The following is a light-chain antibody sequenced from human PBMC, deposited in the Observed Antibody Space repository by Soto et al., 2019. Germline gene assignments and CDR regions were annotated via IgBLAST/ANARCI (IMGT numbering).Light chain of an antibody. CDR3: QQRSNWPPLIT. V-gene: IGKV3-11*01. Sequence: ETVLTQSPGTLSLSPGDGATLSCRTSQSVTSYLAWYQQKPGQAPRLLIYDISKRATGIPDRFSGSGSGTDFTLTISSLQPEDFAVYYCQQRSNWPPLITFGQGTRLEI. CDR1: QSVTSY. CDR2: DIS. J-gene: IGKJ5*01.